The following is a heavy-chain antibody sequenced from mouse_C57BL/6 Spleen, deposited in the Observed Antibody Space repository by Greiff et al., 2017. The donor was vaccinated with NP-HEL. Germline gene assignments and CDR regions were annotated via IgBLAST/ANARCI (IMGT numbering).Heavy chain of an antibody. CDR3: ARDWDGYAMDY. V-gene: IGHV3-1*01. Sequence: DVKLQESGPGMVKPSQSLSLTCTVTGYSITSGYDWHWIRHFPGNKLEWMGYISYSGSTNYNPSLKSRISITHDTSKNHFFLKLNSVTTEDTATYYCARDWDGYAMDYWGQGTSVTVSS. D-gene: IGHD4-1*01. J-gene: IGHJ4*01. CDR1: GYSITSGYD. CDR2: ISYSGST.